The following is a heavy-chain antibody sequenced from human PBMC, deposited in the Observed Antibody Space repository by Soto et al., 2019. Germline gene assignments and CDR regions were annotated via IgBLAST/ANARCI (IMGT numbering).Heavy chain of an antibody. V-gene: IGHV2-5*02. CDR2: IYWDDDK. CDR3: AHRQLYTGDWNEGTFDS. CDR1: GFSLTTRPVG. J-gene: IGHJ4*02. D-gene: IGHD1-1*01. Sequence: QITLKESGPTRVKPTQTLTLTCTFSGFSLTTRPVGVGWIRQPPGQALEWLALIYWDDDKRYNPSLKTRLTRTTDTSKNQVDLTITNMDPVDTATYDCAHRQLYTGDWNEGTFDSWGQGALVTVSS.